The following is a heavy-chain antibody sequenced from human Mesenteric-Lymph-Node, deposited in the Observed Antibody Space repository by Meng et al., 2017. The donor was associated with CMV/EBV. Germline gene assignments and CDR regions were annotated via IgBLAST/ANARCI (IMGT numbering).Heavy chain of an antibody. CDR2: INPNSGDT. CDR3: ARIAGLGYCSSTTCYYDF. D-gene: IGHD2-2*01. Sequence: ASVKVSCKASGYTFINYYIHWVRQAPGQGLELMGLINPNSGDTDYAQKFQGRVTMTRDTSINTAYMEVSRLTSDDTAVYYCARIAGLGYCSSTTCYYDFWGQGTLVTVSS. J-gene: IGHJ4*02. CDR1: GYTFINYY. V-gene: IGHV1-2*02.